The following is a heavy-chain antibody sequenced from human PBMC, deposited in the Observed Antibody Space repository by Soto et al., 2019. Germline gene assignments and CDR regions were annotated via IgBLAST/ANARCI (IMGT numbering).Heavy chain of an antibody. D-gene: IGHD3-3*01. Sequence: GGSLRLSCAASGFTFDDYAIHWVRQVPWKGLEWVSGISWNSASIGYADSVKGRFTTSRDNAKNSLYLEMNTVRSEDTDLYYCVKDWRYYFCNGYFNFWGPGTLVTDSS. CDR2: ISWNSASI. J-gene: IGHJ1*01. V-gene: IGHV3-9*01. CDR1: GFTFDDYA. CDR3: VKDWRYYFCNGYFNF.